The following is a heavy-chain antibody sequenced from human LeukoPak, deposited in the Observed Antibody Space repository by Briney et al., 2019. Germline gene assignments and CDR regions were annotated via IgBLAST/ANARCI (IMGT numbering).Heavy chain of an antibody. CDR3: ARSTYGDYVYAFDI. V-gene: IGHV1-69*05. Sequence: SVKVSCKASGGTFSSYAISWVRQAPGQGLEWMGGIIPIFGTANYAQKFQGRVTITTDESTSTAYVELSSLRSEDTAVYYCARSTYGDYVYAFDIWGQGTMVTVSS. CDR2: IIPIFGTA. J-gene: IGHJ3*02. D-gene: IGHD4-17*01. CDR1: GGTFSSYA.